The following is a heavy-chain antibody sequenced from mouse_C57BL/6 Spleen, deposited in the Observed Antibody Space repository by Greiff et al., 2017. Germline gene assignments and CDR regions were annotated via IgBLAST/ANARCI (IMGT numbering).Heavy chain of an antibody. CDR1: GFTFSSYA. Sequence: DVMLVESGEGLVKPGGSLKLSCAASGFTFSSYAMSWVRQTPEKRLEWVAYISSGGDYIYYADTVKGRFTISRDNARNTLYLQMSSLKSEDTAMYYCTREGGNYPYAMDYWGQGTSVTVSS. CDR3: TREGGNYPYAMDY. J-gene: IGHJ4*01. CDR2: ISSGGDYI. V-gene: IGHV5-9-1*02. D-gene: IGHD2-1*01.